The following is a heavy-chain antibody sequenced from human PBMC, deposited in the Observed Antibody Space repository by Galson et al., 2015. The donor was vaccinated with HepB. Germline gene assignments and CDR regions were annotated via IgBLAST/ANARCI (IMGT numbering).Heavy chain of an antibody. CDR1: GFTFSNYS. CDR2: ISSSGSYI. D-gene: IGHD3-22*01. J-gene: IGHJ4*02. V-gene: IGHV3-21*01. CDR3: ARQADYYDSSGYYYQSYFDY. Sequence: SLRLSCAASGFTFSNYSMNWVRQAPGKGLEWVSSISSSGSYIYYADSVKGRFTISRDNAKNSLYLQMNSLRAEDTAVYYCARQADYYDSSGYYYQSYFDYWGQGTLVTVSS.